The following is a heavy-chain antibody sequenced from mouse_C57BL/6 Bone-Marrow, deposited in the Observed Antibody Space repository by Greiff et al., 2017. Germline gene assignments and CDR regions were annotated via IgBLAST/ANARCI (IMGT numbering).Heavy chain of an antibody. D-gene: IGHD2-2*01. J-gene: IGHJ3*01. CDR1: GYTFTSSW. CDR3: AIYYGYDEPSY. Sequence: VQLQQPGAELVMPGASVKLSCKASGYTFTSSWMHWVKQRPGQGLEWIGEIDPSDSYTNYNQKFKGKSTLTVDQSSSPAYMQLNSLTSEDSAVYYCAIYYGYDEPSYWGQGTLVTVSA. CDR2: IDPSDSYT. V-gene: IGHV1-69*01.